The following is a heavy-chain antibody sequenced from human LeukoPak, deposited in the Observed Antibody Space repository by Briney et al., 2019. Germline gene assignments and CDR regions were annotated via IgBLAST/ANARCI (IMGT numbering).Heavy chain of an antibody. Sequence: GGSLRLSCAASGFTFSDYAMHWVRQASGKGLEWVGRIRSKANSYATAYAASMKGRLTIYREHSKSIAYLKNKSVRAEDGGGCYCSRDLYYDSIGYFGYWRQGTQVT. J-gene: IGHJ4*02. V-gene: IGHV3-73*01. CDR1: GFTFSDYA. CDR2: IRSKANSYAT. CDR3: SRDLYYDSIGYFGY. D-gene: IGHD3-22*01.